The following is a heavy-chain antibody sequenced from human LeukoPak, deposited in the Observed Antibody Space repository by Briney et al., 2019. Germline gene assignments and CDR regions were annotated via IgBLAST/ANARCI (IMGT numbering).Heavy chain of an antibody. CDR1: GLSFGNYW. V-gene: IGHV3-7*01. J-gene: IGHJ5*02. CDR2: IKQDGSEK. CDR3: TRDFDP. Sequence: PGGSLRLSCVASGLSFGNYWMDWVRQAPGKGLEWVGNIKQDGSEKYYVDSVKGRLTISRDNAKNSLYLDMNSLRVEDTAIYYCTRDFDPWGQGTLVTVSS.